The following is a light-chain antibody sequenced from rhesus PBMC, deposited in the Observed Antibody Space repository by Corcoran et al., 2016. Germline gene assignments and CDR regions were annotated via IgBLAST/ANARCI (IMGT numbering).Light chain of an antibody. V-gene: IGKV2S2*01. CDR3: MQRTKDPWT. CDR1: RSLLHSNVNTY. CDR2: KVT. Sequence: DTVMTQTPLSLPVTPGEPASISCRSSRSLLHSNVNTYLDWYLQKPGQCPRLLIYKVTKRESGVPDRFSGSGSGTDFTLKISRVEPEDVGAYYGMQRTKDPWTFGQGTKVEIK. J-gene: IGKJ1*01.